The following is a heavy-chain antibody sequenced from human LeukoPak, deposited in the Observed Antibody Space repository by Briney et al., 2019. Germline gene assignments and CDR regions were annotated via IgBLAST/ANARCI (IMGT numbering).Heavy chain of an antibody. V-gene: IGHV1-2*02. J-gene: IGHJ4*02. CDR1: GYTFTGYY. Sequence: GASVKVSCKASGYTFTGYYMHWVRQAPGQGLEWMGWINPNSGGTNYAQKFQGRVTMTRDTSISTAYMELSRLRSDDTAVYYCARSYYHGSGSYEPLDYWGQGTLVTVSS. CDR2: INPNSGGT. D-gene: IGHD3-10*01. CDR3: ARSYYHGSGSYEPLDY.